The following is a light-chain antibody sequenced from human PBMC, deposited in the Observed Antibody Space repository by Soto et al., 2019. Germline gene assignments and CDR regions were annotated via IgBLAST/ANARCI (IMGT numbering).Light chain of an antibody. J-gene: IGKJ1*01. CDR3: QQYDNWLRS. CDR2: GAS. V-gene: IGKV3-15*01. CDR1: QSARIS. Sequence: ITQSPATLSVYHGERATLSCGASQSARISLGWYQQKPGQAPRLLIYGASTRATGIPARFSGSGSGTEFTLTISSLQSEDFAVYYCQQYDNWLRSFGQGTKVDIK.